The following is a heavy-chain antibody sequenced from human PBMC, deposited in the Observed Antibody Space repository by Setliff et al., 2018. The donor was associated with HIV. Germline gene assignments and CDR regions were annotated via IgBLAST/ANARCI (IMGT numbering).Heavy chain of an antibody. V-gene: IGHV4-38-2*02. CDR1: GYFINIGHY. J-gene: IGHJ5*01. D-gene: IGHD1-1*01. CDR2: IYHSGGT. CDR3: ATDTSISGFYH. Sequence: PSETLSLTCRVSGYFINIGHYCGWLRQSPGKGLEWIGTIYHSGGTYYNPSLKSRVTISVDTSNNQFSLRMNSVTAADTAVYYCATDTSISGFYHWGQGTLVTVSS.